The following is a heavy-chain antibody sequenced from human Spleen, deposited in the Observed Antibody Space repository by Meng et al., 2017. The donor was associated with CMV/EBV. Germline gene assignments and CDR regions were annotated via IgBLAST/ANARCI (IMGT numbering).Heavy chain of an antibody. J-gene: IGHJ6*02. CDR3: ATRLRVRLYGMDV. V-gene: IGHV1-69*06. CDR2: IIPNFDSA. Sequence: SVKVSCKASGDTFSNYAISWVRQAPGQGLEWLGGIIPNFDSATYAQKFQGRVTITADKSTSTAYMELSSLRSEDSAIYYCATRLRVRLYGMDVWGQGTTVTVSS. CDR1: GDTFSNYA. D-gene: IGHD2-21*02.